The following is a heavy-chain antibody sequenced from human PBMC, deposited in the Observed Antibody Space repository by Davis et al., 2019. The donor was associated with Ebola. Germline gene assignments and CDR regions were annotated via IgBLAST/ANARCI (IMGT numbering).Heavy chain of an antibody. CDR1: GFTSSSYW. J-gene: IGHJ4*02. CDR2: IKEDGSEK. V-gene: IGHV3-7*01. CDR3: ARVRGGWSPPDY. D-gene: IGHD2-15*01. Sequence: GGSLRLSCAVSGFTSSSYWMSWVRQAPGKGLEWVANIKEDGSEKYYVDPVKGRFTISRDNAKNSVYLQMNSLRDEDTAVYYWARVRGGWSPPDYWGQGTLVTVSS.